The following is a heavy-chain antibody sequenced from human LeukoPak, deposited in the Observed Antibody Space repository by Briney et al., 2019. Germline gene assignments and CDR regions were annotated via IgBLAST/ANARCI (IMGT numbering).Heavy chain of an antibody. Sequence: PSETLSLTCAVPGGSISSGGYSWSWIRQPPGKGLEWIGYIYHSGSTYYNPSLKSRVTISVDRSKNQFSLKLSSVTAADTAVYYCARAGDWSSNDYYFDYWGQGTLVTVSS. CDR2: IYHSGST. J-gene: IGHJ4*02. V-gene: IGHV4-30-2*01. D-gene: IGHD1-1*01. CDR1: GGSISSGGYS. CDR3: ARAGDWSSNDYYFDY.